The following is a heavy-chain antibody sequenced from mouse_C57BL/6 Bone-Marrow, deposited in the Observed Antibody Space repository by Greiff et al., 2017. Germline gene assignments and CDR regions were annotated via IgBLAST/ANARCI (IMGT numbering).Heavy chain of an antibody. J-gene: IGHJ1*03. CDR3: ARVFITTVVEYWYCDV. CDR1: GFSINSDCY. V-gene: IGHV3-3*01. Sequence: DVKLQESGPSLVRPSQTLSLTCTVTGFSINSDCYWIWIRQFPGNKLEYIGYTFYSGITYYHPSLESRTYITRDTSKNQFTLKLSSVTTEDTATYYCARVFITTVVEYWYCDVWGTGTTVTVSS. CDR2: TFYSGIT. D-gene: IGHD1-1*01.